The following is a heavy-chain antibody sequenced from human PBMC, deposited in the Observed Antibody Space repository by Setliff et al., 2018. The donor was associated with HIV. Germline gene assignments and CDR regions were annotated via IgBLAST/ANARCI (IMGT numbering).Heavy chain of an antibody. D-gene: IGHD2-2*01. CDR3: AREDQRVTSVDY. CDR2: ISSDSSTI. J-gene: IGHJ4*02. V-gene: IGHV3-48*01. Sequence: GGSLRLSCAASGFTFSTYTMNWVRQAPGKGLEWVSYISSDSSTIYYADSVKGRFTISRDNAENSLYLQMNSLRAEDTAVYYCAREDQRVTSVDYWGQGTPVTVSS. CDR1: GFTFSTYT.